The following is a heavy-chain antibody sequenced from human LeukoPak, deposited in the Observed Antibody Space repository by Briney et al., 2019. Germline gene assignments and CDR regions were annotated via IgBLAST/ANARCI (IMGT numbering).Heavy chain of an antibody. D-gene: IGHD3-16*01. CDR3: TTRACHAGGCSSSFYYYYGLHF. V-gene: IGHV1-69*13. CDR1: GNSISNYA. J-gene: IGHJ6*02. CDR2: IIPIFGTA. Sequence: ASVKVSCKSSGNSISNYAVSWVRQAPGQGFEWMGGIIPIFGTADYAQKFQGRVTITADQSTSTTYMALSSLKSEDTATYYCTTRACHAGGCSSSFYYYYGLHFWGQGTTVSVSS.